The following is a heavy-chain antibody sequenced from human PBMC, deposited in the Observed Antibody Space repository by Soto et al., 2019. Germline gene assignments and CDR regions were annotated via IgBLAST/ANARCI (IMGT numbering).Heavy chain of an antibody. CDR1: GGSISSYY. V-gene: IGHV4-59*01. Sequence: SETLSLTCTVSGGSISSYYWSWIRQPPGKGLEWIGYIYYSGSTNYNPSLKSRVTISVDTSKNQFSLKLSSVTAADTAVYYCARVGLGGWFDPWGQGTLVTVSS. J-gene: IGHJ5*02. CDR2: IYYSGST. D-gene: IGHD3-16*01. CDR3: ARVGLGGWFDP.